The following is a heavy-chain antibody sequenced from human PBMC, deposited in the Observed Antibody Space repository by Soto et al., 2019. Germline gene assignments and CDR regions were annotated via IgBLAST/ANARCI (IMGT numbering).Heavy chain of an antibody. J-gene: IGHJ6*02. CDR1: EFTFSNHG. V-gene: IGHV3-33*01. D-gene: IGHD3-3*01. CDR2: IWFDGSQK. CDR3: ARDYXRYEYWSGYYRPRGMDV. Sequence: GGSVRLSCAASEFTFSNHGMHWVRQAPGKGLEWVAVIWFDGSQKYYGDSVKGRFTISRDNSKNTLYLEMNSLRAEDTGVYYCARDYXRYEYWSGYYRPRGMDVWGQGTTVTVSS.